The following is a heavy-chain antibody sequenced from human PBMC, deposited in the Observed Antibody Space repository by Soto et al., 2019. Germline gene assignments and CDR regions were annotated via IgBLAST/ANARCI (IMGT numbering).Heavy chain of an antibody. V-gene: IGHV1-8*01. D-gene: IGHD4-17*01. Sequence: QVQLVQSGAEVKKPGASVKVSCKASGYTFTSYDINWVRQATGQGLEWMGWMNPNSGNTGYAQQFQGRVTMNRNTSISTAYMELMSLRSEGTAVDYCARTLYGDNVDYWGQGTLVTVSS. J-gene: IGHJ4*02. CDR1: GYTFTSYD. CDR3: ARTLYGDNVDY. CDR2: MNPNSGNT.